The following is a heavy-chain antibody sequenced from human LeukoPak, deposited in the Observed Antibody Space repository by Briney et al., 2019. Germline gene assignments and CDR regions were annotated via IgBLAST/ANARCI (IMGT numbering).Heavy chain of an antibody. D-gene: IGHD3-9*01. J-gene: IGHJ5*02. Sequence: PSETLSLTCTVSGGSISSGSYYWSWIRQPAGKGLEWIGRIYTSGSTNYNPSLKSRVTISVDKSKNQFSLKLSSVTAADTAVYYCARVHILTGYYRGAWFDPWGQGTLVTVSS. V-gene: IGHV4-61*02. CDR3: ARVHILTGYYRGAWFDP. CDR2: IYTSGST. CDR1: GGSISSGSYY.